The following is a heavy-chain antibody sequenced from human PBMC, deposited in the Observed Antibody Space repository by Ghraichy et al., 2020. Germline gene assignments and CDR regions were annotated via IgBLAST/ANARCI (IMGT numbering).Heavy chain of an antibody. CDR3: ARILGPLHDAFDI. Sequence: SGPTLVKPTQTLTLTCTFSGFSLSTSGMCVSWIRQPPGKALEWLARIDWDDYKSSSTSLKTRLTISKDTSKNRVVLTVTNMGPMDTGTYFCARILGPLHDAFDIWGQGTMVTVSS. V-gene: IGHV2-70*11. D-gene: IGHD1-26*01. CDR2: IDWDDYK. CDR1: GFSLSTSGMC. J-gene: IGHJ3*02.